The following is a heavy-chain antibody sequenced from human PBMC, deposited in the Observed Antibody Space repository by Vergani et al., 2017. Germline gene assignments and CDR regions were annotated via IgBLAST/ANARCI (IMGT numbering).Heavy chain of an antibody. D-gene: IGHD3-16*01. V-gene: IGHV3-23*01. Sequence: EVQLLESGGGLVQPGGSLRLSCAASVFTFSSYAMSWVRQAPGKGLEWVSAISGSGGSTYYADSVKGRFTISRDNSQNTLYLQMTSLRAEDTAVYYCARDGGFDYWGQGTLVTVSS. CDR1: VFTFSSYA. CDR3: ARDGGFDY. J-gene: IGHJ4*02. CDR2: ISGSGGST.